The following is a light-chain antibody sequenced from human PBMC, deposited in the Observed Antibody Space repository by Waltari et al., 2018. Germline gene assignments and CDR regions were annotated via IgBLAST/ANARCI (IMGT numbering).Light chain of an antibody. Sequence: QSALTQPASVSASPGQSITISCTGTSGDIGGSDFVSWYQHHPGRAPKVLIFDVHHRPSVLSDRLSGSQSGNTASLTISGLQAEDDADYYCISPSTNNVVVFGGGTKVTVL. J-gene: IGLJ2*01. CDR2: DVH. CDR1: SGDIGGSDF. V-gene: IGLV2-14*01. CDR3: ISPSTNNVVV.